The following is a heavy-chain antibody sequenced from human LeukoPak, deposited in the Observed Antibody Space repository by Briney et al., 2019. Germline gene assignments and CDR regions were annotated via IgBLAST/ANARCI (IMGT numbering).Heavy chain of an antibody. D-gene: IGHD6-19*01. J-gene: IGHJ4*02. CDR2: TSYNGNT. Sequence: ASVKVSCRASGYTFSNYGISWVRQAPGLGLEWMGWTSYNGNTNYAQKFQDRVTMTTDTSTTTAYMELRSLEPDDTAVYYCARHSGSGWQALGYWGQGTLVTVSS. V-gene: IGHV1-18*04. CDR3: ARHSGSGWQALGY. CDR1: GYTFSNYG.